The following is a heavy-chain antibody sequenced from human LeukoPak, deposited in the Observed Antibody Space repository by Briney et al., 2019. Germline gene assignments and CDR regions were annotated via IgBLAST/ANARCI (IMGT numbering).Heavy chain of an antibody. CDR1: GDTFSDYS. J-gene: IGHJ4*02. CDR3: AAHPLGAGYLNY. V-gene: IGHV1-69*02. D-gene: IGHD3-10*01. Sequence: SVKVSCKASGDTFSDYSISWVRQAPGQGLEWMGKIIAGLGEAKYAESFQGRVTITADKSTSTAYMELSSLRSEDTAMYFCAAHPLGAGYLNYWGQGTQVIVSS. CDR2: IIAGLGEA.